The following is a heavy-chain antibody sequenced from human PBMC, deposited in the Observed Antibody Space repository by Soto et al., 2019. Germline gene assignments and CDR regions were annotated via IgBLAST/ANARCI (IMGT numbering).Heavy chain of an antibody. J-gene: IGHJ4*02. V-gene: IGHV1-46*01. Sequence: GASVKVSCKASGYTFSDYYMHWVRQAPGQGLEWMGIISPSGGNTEFAQKFQGRITMTRDTSTNTVYMDLSSLTSEDTAIYYCTSPASNTPHWFDYWGQRTLVTVSS. CDR1: GYTFSDYY. D-gene: IGHD1-1*01. CDR2: ISPSGGNT. CDR3: TSPASNTPHWFDY.